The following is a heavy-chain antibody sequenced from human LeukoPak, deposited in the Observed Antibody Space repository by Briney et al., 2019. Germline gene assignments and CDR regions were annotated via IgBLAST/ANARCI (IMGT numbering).Heavy chain of an antibody. D-gene: IGHD6-13*01. J-gene: IGHJ6*03. CDR2: FDSEDGET. CDR1: GYTLTELS. Sequence: ASVKVSRKVSGYTLTELSMHWVRPAPGKGREWMGGFDSEDGETIYAQKFQGRVTMTEDTSTDTAYMELSSLRSEDAAVYYCATGRFSSSPDYYYYCMDVWGKGTTVTVSS. V-gene: IGHV1-24*01. CDR3: ATGRFSSSPDYYYYCMDV.